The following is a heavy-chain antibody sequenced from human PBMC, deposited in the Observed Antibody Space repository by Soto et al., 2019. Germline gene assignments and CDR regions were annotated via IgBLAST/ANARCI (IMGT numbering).Heavy chain of an antibody. CDR1: GGSFSGYY. V-gene: IGHV4-34*01. Sequence: QVQLQQWGAGLLKPSETLSLTCAVYGGSFSGYYWSWIRQPPGKGLEWIGEINHSGSTNYNPSLKSRVTISVDTSKNQFSLKLSSVTAADTAVYYCARRGVTMIVSRWFDPWGQGTLVTVSS. CDR2: INHSGST. J-gene: IGHJ5*02. D-gene: IGHD3-22*01. CDR3: ARRGVTMIVSRWFDP.